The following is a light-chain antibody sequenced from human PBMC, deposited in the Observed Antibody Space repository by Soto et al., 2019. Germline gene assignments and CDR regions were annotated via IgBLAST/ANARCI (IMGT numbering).Light chain of an antibody. V-gene: IGLV1-51*01. CDR2: DNN. CDR3: GTWDTSLSAVV. CDR1: SSNIGNNY. J-gene: IGLJ2*01. Sequence: QSVLTQPPSVSAAPGQKVTISCSGSSSNIGNNYVSWYQHLPGTAPKLLIYDNNERPSGIPDRFSGSKSGTSATLGITGLQTGDEVDYYCGTWDTSLSAVVFGGGTKLTVL.